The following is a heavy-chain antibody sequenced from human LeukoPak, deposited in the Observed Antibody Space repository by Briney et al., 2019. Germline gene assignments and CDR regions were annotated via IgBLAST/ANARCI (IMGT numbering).Heavy chain of an antibody. D-gene: IGHD4-23*01. CDR2: MYHSGST. CDR1: GYSISSGYY. CDR3: AKQGPTVVTHFDT. Sequence: SETLSLTCAVSGYSISSGYYWGWIRQPPGKGLDWIASMYHSGSTYYNPSLKSRVTISVDTSKNQFSLRLSSVTAADTAVYYCAKQGPTVVTHFDTWGQGTLVTVSS. J-gene: IGHJ4*02. V-gene: IGHV4-38-2*01.